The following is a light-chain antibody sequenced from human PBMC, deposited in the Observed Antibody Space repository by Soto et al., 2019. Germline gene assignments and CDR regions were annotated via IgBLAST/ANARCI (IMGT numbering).Light chain of an antibody. Sequence: EIVLTQSPATLSLSPGERATLSCRASQSVSSYLAWYQQKPGQAPRLLIYDAYNRATGIPARFSGSGSGTDFTLTISSLEPEDFAVYYCQQSSNWPPLTFGGGTKVDIK. J-gene: IGKJ4*01. CDR3: QQSSNWPPLT. CDR2: DAY. CDR1: QSVSSY. V-gene: IGKV3-11*01.